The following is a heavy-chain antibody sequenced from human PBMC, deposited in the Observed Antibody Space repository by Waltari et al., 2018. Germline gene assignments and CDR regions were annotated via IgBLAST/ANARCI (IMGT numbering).Heavy chain of an antibody. CDR2: IYHSGST. Sequence: QVQLQESGPGLVKPSETLSLTCAVSGYSISSGYYWGWIRQPPGKGLGWIGSIYHSGSTYYRSSLKSRGARSVDTSKNQFSLKVGSVTAADTAVYYCARVGKQQLVRYYGMDVWGQGTTVTVSS. V-gene: IGHV4-38-2*01. CDR1: GYSISSGYY. CDR3: ARVGKQQLVRYYGMDV. D-gene: IGHD6-13*01. J-gene: IGHJ6*02.